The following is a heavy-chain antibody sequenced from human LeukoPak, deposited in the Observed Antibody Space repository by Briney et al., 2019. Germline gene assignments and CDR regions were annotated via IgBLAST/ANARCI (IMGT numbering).Heavy chain of an antibody. CDR1: GGSISDYY. D-gene: IGHD5-12*01. CDR2: IFYTGTT. CDR3: ARRRFSGYTINDAFDI. J-gene: IGHJ3*02. V-gene: IGHV4-59*08. Sequence: SETLSLTCTVSGGSISDYYWSWIRQPPGKGLELIGFIFYTGTTNYNPSLKSRVTISVDTSKNQFSLNLSSVTAADTAAYYCARRRFSGYTINDAFDIWGRGTMVTVSS.